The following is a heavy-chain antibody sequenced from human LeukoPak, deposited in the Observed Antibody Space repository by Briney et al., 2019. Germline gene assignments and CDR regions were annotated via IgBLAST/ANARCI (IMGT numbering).Heavy chain of an antibody. Sequence: GGSLRLSCAASGFTFSSYWMSWVRQAPGKGLEWVANIKQDGSEKYYVDSVKGRFTISRDNAENSLYLQMNSLRAEDTAVYYCARDLGLRYFDWSPYFDYWGQGTLVTVSS. V-gene: IGHV3-7*01. D-gene: IGHD3-9*01. CDR3: ARDLGLRYFDWSPYFDY. J-gene: IGHJ4*02. CDR2: IKQDGSEK. CDR1: GFTFSSYW.